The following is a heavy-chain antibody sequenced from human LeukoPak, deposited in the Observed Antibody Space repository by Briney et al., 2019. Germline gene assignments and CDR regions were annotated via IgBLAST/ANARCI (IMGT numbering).Heavy chain of an antibody. CDR2: INHSVTT. V-gene: IGHV4-34*01. Sequence: SETLSLTCAVYDGSFSGYYWSWIRQPPGKGLEWIGEINHSVTTNYNPSLKSRVTISLDTSKNQFSLKLSSVTAADTAVYYCARVMVRGVIHNWFDPWGQGTLVTVSS. J-gene: IGHJ5*02. D-gene: IGHD3-10*01. CDR3: ARVMVRGVIHNWFDP. CDR1: DGSFSGYY.